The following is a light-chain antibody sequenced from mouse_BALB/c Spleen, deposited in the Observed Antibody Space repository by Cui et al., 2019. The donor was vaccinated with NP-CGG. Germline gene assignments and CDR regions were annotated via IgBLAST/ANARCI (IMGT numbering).Light chain of an antibody. CDR3: ALWYSNHWV. J-gene: IGLJ1*01. CDR2: GTN. V-gene: IGLV1*01. CDR1: TGAITTSTY. Sequence: QAVVTQASALTTSPGETVTLTCRSSTGAITTSTYPNGVQEKPDHVFTGLIGGTNNRAPGVPARFSGSLIGDKAALTITGAQTEDEAIYFCALWYSNHWVFGGGTKLTVL.